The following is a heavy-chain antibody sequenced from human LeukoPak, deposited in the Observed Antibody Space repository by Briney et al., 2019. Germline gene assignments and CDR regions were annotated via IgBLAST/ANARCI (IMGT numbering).Heavy chain of an antibody. D-gene: IGHD2-2*01. CDR1: GYSFTSYW. CDR2: IYPGDSDT. V-gene: IGHV5-51*01. CDR3: ARLSGSTSSRDAFDI. J-gene: IGHJ3*02. Sequence: LGESLKISCKGSGYSFTSYWIGWVRQMPGKGLEWMGIIYPGDSDTRYSPSFQGQVTSSADKSISTAYLQWSSLKASDTAMYYCARLSGSTSSRDAFDIWGQGTMATVSS.